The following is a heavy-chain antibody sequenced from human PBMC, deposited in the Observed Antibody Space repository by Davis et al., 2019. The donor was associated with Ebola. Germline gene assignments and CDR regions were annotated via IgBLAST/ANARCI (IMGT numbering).Heavy chain of an antibody. CDR2: IYSGGST. J-gene: IGHJ6*02. CDR1: GFTVSSNY. D-gene: IGHD4-17*01. CDR3: ARGYGDYTAYYYYYGMDV. Sequence: PGGSLRLSCAASGFTVSSNYMSWVRQAPGKGLEWVSVIYSGGSTYYADSVKGRFTISRDNAKNSLYLQMNSLRAEDTAVYYCARGYGDYTAYYYYYGMDVWGQGTTVTVSS. V-gene: IGHV3-66*01.